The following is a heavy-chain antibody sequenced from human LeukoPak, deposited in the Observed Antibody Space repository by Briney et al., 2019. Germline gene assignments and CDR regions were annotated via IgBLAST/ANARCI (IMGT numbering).Heavy chain of an antibody. D-gene: IGHD3-10*01. Sequence: SETLSLTCTVSGVSISSSNSYWGWIRQPPGKGLEWIGSIYYSGNTYYNASLKSQVSISIDTSKNQFSLKLSSVTAADTAVYYCARHLGGYYGSGSPETRHYYYYYMDVWGKGTTVTISS. CDR2: IYYSGNT. CDR3: ARHLGGYYGSGSPETRHYYYYYMDV. V-gene: IGHV4-39*01. CDR1: GVSISSSNSY. J-gene: IGHJ6*03.